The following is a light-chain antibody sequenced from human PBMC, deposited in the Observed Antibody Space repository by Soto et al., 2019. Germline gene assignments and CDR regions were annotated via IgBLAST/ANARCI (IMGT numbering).Light chain of an antibody. V-gene: IGKV1-5*03. J-gene: IGKJ1*01. CDR3: QQYNSYWT. CDR1: QSISRW. CDR2: KAS. Sequence: DIQMTQSPSTLPASLGDRVTITCRASQSISRWFAWYQQKPGKAPKLLIYKASNLESGVPSRFSARGSGTEFTLSISSLQPDDFATYYCQQYNSYWTFGQGTKVDTK.